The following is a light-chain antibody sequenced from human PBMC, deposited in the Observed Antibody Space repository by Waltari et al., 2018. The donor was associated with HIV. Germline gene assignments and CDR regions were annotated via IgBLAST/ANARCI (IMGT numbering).Light chain of an antibody. J-gene: IGLJ3*02. CDR2: EVN. V-gene: IGLV2-8*01. CDR3: NSYAGSNNWV. CDR1: SSDVGGSKY. Sequence: QSALTQPPSASGSPGQSVTISCTGTSSDVGGSKYVSWYQQHPGKAPKLMIYEVNKRPSGVPYRCSGSKSANAASLTVSGLQADDGADYYCNSYAGSNNWVFGGGTKLTVL.